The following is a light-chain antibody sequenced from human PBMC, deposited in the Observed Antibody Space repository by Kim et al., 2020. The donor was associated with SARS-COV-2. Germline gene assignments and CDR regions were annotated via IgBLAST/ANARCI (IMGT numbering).Light chain of an antibody. Sequence: PGKTATITGGGDDIGTKGVHWYQKKPGQAPVLVIYYDTDRPSGIPERFSASNSGNTDTLTVSRVEAGDEADYYCQVWDSGSDQWVFGGGTQLTVL. V-gene: IGLV3-21*04. CDR1: DIGTKG. CDR3: QVWDSGSDQWV. J-gene: IGLJ3*02. CDR2: YDT.